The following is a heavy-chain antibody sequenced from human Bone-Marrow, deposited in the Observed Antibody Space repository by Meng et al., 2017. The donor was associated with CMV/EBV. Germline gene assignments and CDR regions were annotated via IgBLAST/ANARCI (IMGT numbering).Heavy chain of an antibody. V-gene: IGHV4-61*01. D-gene: IGHD5-24*01. CDR3: ARVGRRDGYNSHFDN. J-gene: IGHJ4*02. CDR1: GGSVSSGSYY. CDR2: IYYSGNT. Sequence: SETLSLTCTVSGGSVSSGSYYWNWIRQPPGKGLEWIANIYYSGNTNYNPSLKSRVAISMDTSKNQFSLKLSSVTAADTAVYYCARVGRRDGYNSHFDNWGQGKLVNVAS.